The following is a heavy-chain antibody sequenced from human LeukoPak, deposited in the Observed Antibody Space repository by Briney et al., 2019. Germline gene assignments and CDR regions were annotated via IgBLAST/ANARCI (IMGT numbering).Heavy chain of an antibody. D-gene: IGHD2-15*01. CDR3: AREIYTEDSGAY. Sequence: GGSLRLSCAASGFTFSNAWMSWARQAPGKGLEWVSSISSSSSYIYYADSVKGRFTISRDNAKNSLYLQMNSLRAEDTAVYYCAREIYTEDSGAYWGQGTLVTVSS. J-gene: IGHJ4*02. V-gene: IGHV3-21*01. CDR2: ISSSSSYI. CDR1: GFTFSNAW.